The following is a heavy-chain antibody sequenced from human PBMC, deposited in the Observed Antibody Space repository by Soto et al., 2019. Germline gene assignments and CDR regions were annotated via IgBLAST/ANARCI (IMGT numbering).Heavy chain of an antibody. V-gene: IGHV3-30-3*01. D-gene: IGHD3-9*01. Sequence: GGSLRLSCAASGFTFSSYAMHWVRQAPGKGLEWVAVISYDGSNKYYADSVKGRFTISRDNSKNTLYLQMNSLRAEDTAVYYCARVRERYFDWLFFDYWGQGTLVTVSS. CDR1: GFTFSSYA. J-gene: IGHJ4*02. CDR2: ISYDGSNK. CDR3: ARVRERYFDWLFFDY.